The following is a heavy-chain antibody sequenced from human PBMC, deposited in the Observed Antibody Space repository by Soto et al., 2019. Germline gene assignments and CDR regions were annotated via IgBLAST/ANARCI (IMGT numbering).Heavy chain of an antibody. CDR2: ISSSSSYI. CDR3: ARPYCSSTSCPYYYYYMDV. Sequence: GGSLRLSCAASGFTFSSYSMNWVRQAPGKGLEWVSSISSSSSYIYYADSVKGRFTISRDNAKNSLYLQMNSLRAEDTAVYYCARPYCSSTSCPYYYYYMDVWGKGTTVTVSS. D-gene: IGHD2-2*01. J-gene: IGHJ6*03. V-gene: IGHV3-21*01. CDR1: GFTFSSYS.